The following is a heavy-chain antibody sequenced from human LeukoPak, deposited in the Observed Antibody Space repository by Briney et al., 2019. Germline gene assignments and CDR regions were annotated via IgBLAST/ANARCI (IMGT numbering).Heavy chain of an antibody. D-gene: IGHD6-19*01. CDR2: IYYSGST. CDR1: GGSISSYY. J-gene: IGHJ5*02. CDR3: ARIPESFIAVAGTGWFDP. Sequence: SETLSLTCTVSGGSISSYYWSWIRQPPGKGLEWIGYIYYSGSTNYNPFLKSRVTISVDTSKNQFSLKLSSVTAADTAVYYCARIPESFIAVAGTGWFDPWGRGTLVTVSS. V-gene: IGHV4-59*08.